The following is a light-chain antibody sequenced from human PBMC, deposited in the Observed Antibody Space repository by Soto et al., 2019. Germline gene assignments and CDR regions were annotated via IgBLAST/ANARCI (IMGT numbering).Light chain of an antibody. CDR1: ENVSIY. Sequence: DIEMTQSPPSLSASVGDRVTITCRASENVSIYLHWYQQNSGKAPRLLLHSTSNLQSRVPSRFSGSGSGTDFTLTISSLHPEDSATYYCQQTNSIPIPFGQGTRLEIK. CDR3: QQTNSIPIP. J-gene: IGKJ5*01. CDR2: STS. V-gene: IGKV1-39*01.